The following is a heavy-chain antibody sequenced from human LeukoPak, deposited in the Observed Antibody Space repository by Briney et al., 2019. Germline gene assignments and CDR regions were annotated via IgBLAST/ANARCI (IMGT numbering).Heavy chain of an antibody. D-gene: IGHD1-26*01. V-gene: IGHV4-34*01. J-gene: IGHJ4*02. CDR3: ARGGRVVGATPLFDY. CDR1: GGSFSGYY. CDR2: INRSGST. Sequence: SETLSLTCAVYGGSFSGYYWTWIRQPPGKGLEWIGEINRSGSTNYNPSLKSRVTISVDTSKNQFSLKLSSVTAADTAVYYCARGGRVVGATPLFDYWGQGTLVTVSS.